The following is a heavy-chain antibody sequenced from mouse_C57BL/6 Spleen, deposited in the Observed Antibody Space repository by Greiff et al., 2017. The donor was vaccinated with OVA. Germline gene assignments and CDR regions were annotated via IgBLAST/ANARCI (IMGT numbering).Heavy chain of an antibody. V-gene: IGHV1-18*01. CDR3: ARSYYGSSYWYFDV. Sequence: VQLKQSGPELVKPGASVKIPCKASGYTFTDYNMDWVKQSPGKSLEWIGDINPNNGGTIYNQKFKGKATLTVDKSSSTAYMELRSLTSEDSAVYYWARSYYGSSYWYFDVWGTGTTVTVSS. CDR2: INPNNGGT. CDR1: GYTFTDYN. D-gene: IGHD1-1*01. J-gene: IGHJ1*03.